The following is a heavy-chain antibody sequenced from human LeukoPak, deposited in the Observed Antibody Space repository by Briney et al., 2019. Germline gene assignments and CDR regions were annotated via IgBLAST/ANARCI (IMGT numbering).Heavy chain of an antibody. CDR3: AREPMVRGVNIDY. D-gene: IGHD3-10*01. CDR2: IDPSDSYS. CDR1: GYSSTSYW. Sequence: HGESLKISCKGSGYSSTSYWISWVRQMPGKGLEWMGRIDPSDSYSNYSPSFQGHVTISADKATNTAYLRWSSLKASDSAMYYCAREPMVRGVNIDYWGQGTLVTVSS. J-gene: IGHJ4*02. V-gene: IGHV5-10-1*01.